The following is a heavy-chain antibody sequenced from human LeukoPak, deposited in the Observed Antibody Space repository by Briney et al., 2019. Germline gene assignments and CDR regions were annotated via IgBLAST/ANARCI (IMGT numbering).Heavy chain of an antibody. CDR3: VRLGWELLVDY. J-gene: IGHJ4*02. CDR1: GGSISSSSYY. CDR2: IYYSGST. Sequence: PSETLSLTCTVSGGSISSSSYYWGWIRQPPGKGLEWIGSIYYSGSTYYNPSLKSRVTISVDTSKNQFSLKLSSVTAADTAVYYCVRLGWELLVDYWGQGTLVNVSS. V-gene: IGHV4-39*01. D-gene: IGHD1-26*01.